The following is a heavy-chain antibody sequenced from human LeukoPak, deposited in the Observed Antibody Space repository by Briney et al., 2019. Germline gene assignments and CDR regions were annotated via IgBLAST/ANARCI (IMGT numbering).Heavy chain of an antibody. D-gene: IGHD2-8*01. J-gene: IGHJ4*02. CDR3: ARMSDYNGGHKLAY. CDR2: LYYSGTT. Sequence: SETLSLTCTVSGGSFSGYYWSWIRQPPGKGLEWVGYLYYSGTTKYNPSLRSRVTISVDTSKNELSLQLSSVTAAATAVYYCARMSDYNGGHKLAYGRKGTLVTVSS. V-gene: IGHV4-59*01. CDR1: GGSFSGYY.